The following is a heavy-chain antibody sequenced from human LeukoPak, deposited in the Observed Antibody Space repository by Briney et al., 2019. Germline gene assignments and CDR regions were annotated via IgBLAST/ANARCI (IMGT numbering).Heavy chain of an antibody. CDR1: GGSISSYY. CDR2: IYYSGST. Sequence: SETQSLTCTVSGGSISSYYWSWIRQPPGKGLEWIGYIYYSGSTNYNPSLKSRVTISVDTSKNQFSLKLSSVTAADTAVYYCAREDYYDSSGYSHWGQGTLVTVSS. D-gene: IGHD3-22*01. V-gene: IGHV4-59*01. J-gene: IGHJ4*02. CDR3: AREDYYDSSGYSH.